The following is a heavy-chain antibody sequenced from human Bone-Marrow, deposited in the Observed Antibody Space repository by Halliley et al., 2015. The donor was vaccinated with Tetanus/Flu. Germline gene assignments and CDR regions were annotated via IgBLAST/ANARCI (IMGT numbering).Heavy chain of an antibody. D-gene: IGHD6-19*01. Sequence: NKKRNGSEKHYVDSVKGRFTISRDDAKSSLYLQMDSLRPDDTAVYYCARDRLVSSSGWGGWFDPWGRGTLVTVSS. CDR2: KKRNGSEK. V-gene: IGHV3-7*03. J-gene: IGHJ5*02. CDR3: ARDRLVSSSGWGGWFDP.